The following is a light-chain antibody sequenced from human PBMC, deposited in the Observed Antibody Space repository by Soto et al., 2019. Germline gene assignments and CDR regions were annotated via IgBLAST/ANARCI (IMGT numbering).Light chain of an antibody. CDR2: DAS. V-gene: IGKV1-5*01. Sequence: DIQMTQSPSTLSASVGDRITITCRASQSISSWLAWYQQKPGKAPKLLIYDASNLESGVPSRFSGSRSGTEFTLTISSLQPDDFATYYCQQYNSYSPSTFGPGTKVDIK. CDR1: QSISSW. CDR3: QQYNSYSPST. J-gene: IGKJ3*01.